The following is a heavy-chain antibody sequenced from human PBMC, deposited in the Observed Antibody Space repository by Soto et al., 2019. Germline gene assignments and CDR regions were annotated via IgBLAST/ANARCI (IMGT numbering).Heavy chain of an antibody. Sequence: SETLSLTCTVSGYSISSGSYWVGIRQPPGKGLQWIGNVYWTGSTFSHPSLTSRVFISVDTSKNEFSLRLTSVTAADTAVYYCARSHYTYGLLIDYWGPGTLVTVSS. CDR1: GYSISSGSY. CDR3: ARSHYTYGLLIDY. V-gene: IGHV4-38-2*02. CDR2: VYWTGST. J-gene: IGHJ4*02. D-gene: IGHD2-8*01.